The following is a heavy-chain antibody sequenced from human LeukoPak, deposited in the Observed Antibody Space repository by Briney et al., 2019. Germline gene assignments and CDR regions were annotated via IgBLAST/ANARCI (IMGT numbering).Heavy chain of an antibody. CDR3: ARDPYTSPWWSGLKF. CDR2: ISSSDGST. CDR1: GFPFGSYA. D-gene: IGHD3-3*01. Sequence: GGSLRLSCAASGFPFGSYAMTWVRQTPGKGLEWVSGISSSDGSTYYADSVKGRFTISRDNSKDTLYLQMDSLRAEDTAIYYCARDPYTSPWWSGLKFWGRGTLVTVSS. J-gene: IGHJ4*02. V-gene: IGHV3-23*01.